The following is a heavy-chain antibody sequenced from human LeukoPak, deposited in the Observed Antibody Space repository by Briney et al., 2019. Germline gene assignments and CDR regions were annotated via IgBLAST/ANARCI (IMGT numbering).Heavy chain of an antibody. CDR3: ARVPPSAAGFDP. CDR1: GYISTSYN. Sequence: ASVKVSCKASGYISTSYNIYWVRQAPGQGLEWMGWINPNSGGTNYAQKFQGRVTMTRDTSISTAYMELSRLRSDDTAVYYCARVPPSAAGFDPWGQGTLVTVSS. CDR2: INPNSGGT. V-gene: IGHV1-2*02. J-gene: IGHJ5*02.